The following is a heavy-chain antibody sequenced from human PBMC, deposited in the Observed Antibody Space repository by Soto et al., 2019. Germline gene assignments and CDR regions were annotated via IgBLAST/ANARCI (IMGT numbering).Heavy chain of an antibody. CDR1: GGSISSYY. Sequence: TLSLTCTVSGGSISSYYWSWIRQPPGKGLEWIGYIYYSGSTNYNPSLKSRVTISVDTSKNQFSLKLSSVTAADTAVYYCAREPLGYCSSTSCFGWAFDIWGQGTMVTVSS. D-gene: IGHD2-2*01. J-gene: IGHJ3*02. CDR2: IYYSGST. CDR3: AREPLGYCSSTSCFGWAFDI. V-gene: IGHV4-59*01.